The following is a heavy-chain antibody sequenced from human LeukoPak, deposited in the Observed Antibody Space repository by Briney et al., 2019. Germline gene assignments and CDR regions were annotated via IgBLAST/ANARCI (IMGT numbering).Heavy chain of an antibody. CDR2: ISYDGSNK. CDR3: AREWSIAVAGIFDY. Sequence: GGSLRLSCAASGFTISSYAMHWVRQAPGKGLEWVAVISYDGSNKYYADSVKGRFTISRDNSKNTLYLQMNSLRAEDTAVYYCAREWSIAVAGIFDYWGQGTLVTVSS. D-gene: IGHD6-19*01. V-gene: IGHV3-30-3*01. J-gene: IGHJ4*02. CDR1: GFTISSYA.